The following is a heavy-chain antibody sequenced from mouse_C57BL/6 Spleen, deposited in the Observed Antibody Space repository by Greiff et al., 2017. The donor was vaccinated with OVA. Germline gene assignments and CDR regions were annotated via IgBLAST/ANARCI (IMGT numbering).Heavy chain of an antibody. CDR2: INPNYGTT. CDR3: ASASGDGYDGGKYYAMDY. Sequence: VQLQQSGPELVKPGASVKISCKASGYSFTDYNMNWVKQSNGKSLEWIGVINPNYGTTSYNQKFKGKATLTVDQSSSTAYMQLNSLTSEDAAVTCCASASGDGYDGGKYYAMDYWGQGTSVTVSS. V-gene: IGHV1-39*01. D-gene: IGHD2-2*01. CDR1: GYSFTDYN. J-gene: IGHJ4*01.